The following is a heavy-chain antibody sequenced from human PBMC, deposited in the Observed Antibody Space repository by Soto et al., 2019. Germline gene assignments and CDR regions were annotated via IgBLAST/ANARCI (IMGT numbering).Heavy chain of an antibody. V-gene: IGHV3-30-3*01. D-gene: IGHD1-26*01. Sequence: PGGSLRLSCTASGFTFSSYAMHWVRQAPGKGLEWVAVISYDGSNKYYADSVKGRFTISGDNSKNTLYLQMNSLRAEDTAVYYCARPRSGRNYFDYWGQGTLVTVSS. CDR1: GFTFSSYA. CDR2: ISYDGSNK. CDR3: ARPRSGRNYFDY. J-gene: IGHJ4*02.